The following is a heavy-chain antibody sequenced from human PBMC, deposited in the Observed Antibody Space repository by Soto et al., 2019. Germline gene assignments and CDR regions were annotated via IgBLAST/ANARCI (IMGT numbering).Heavy chain of an antibody. CDR3: ASEVIYTDFDYLFDN. J-gene: IGHJ4*02. CDR2: IITVVDIA. Sequence: VQLVQSGAEVKKPGSSVKVSCKTSGGTFNNYTINWVRQAPGQGLEWMGRIITVVDIANSALKFRDRVSITTDKATSTAYMDLSSLRSEDTAMYYCASEVIYTDFDYLFDNWGQGTLVTVSS. D-gene: IGHD2-21*01. CDR1: GGTFNNYT. V-gene: IGHV1-69*02.